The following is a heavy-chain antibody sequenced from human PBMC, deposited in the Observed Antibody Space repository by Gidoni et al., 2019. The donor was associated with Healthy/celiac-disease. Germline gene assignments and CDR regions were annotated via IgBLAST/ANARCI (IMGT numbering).Heavy chain of an antibody. J-gene: IGHJ3*02. D-gene: IGHD1-1*01. V-gene: IGHV4-59*01. Sequence: QVQLQESGPGLVKPSETLSLTCTVSGGSISSYYWSWIRQPPGKGLEWIGYIYYSGSTNYNPSLKSRVTISVDTSKNQFSLKLSSVTAADTAVYYCARDHPQLERRGLDIWGQGTMVTVSS. CDR2: IYYSGST. CDR1: GGSISSYY. CDR3: ARDHPQLERRGLDI.